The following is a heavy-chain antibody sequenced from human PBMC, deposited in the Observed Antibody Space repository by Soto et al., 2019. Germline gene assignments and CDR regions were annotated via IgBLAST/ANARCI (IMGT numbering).Heavy chain of an antibody. J-gene: IGHJ4*02. Sequence: QGQLVQSGAEEKEPGASVKVSCKASGYTFTSYAMHWVRQAPGQRLEWMGWIHAGNGNTKYSQKFQGRVTITRDTSASTAYMELSSLRSEDTAVYYCARASGWYVSDSWGQGTLVTVSS. D-gene: IGHD6-19*01. CDR3: ARASGWYVSDS. CDR2: IHAGNGNT. V-gene: IGHV1-3*05. CDR1: GYTFTSYA.